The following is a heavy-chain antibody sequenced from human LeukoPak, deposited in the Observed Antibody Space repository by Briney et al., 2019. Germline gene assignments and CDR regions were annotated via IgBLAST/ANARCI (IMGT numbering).Heavy chain of an antibody. CDR2: ISGSGGST. V-gene: IGHV3-23*01. Sequence: GGSLRLSCAASGFTFSSYAMSWVRQAPGKGLEWVSAISGSGGSTYYADSVKGRFTISRDNSKNTLYLQMNSLRAEDTAVYYCAKAALSSPGFYYYYMDVWGKGTTVTVSS. J-gene: IGHJ6*03. D-gene: IGHD6-6*01. CDR3: AKAALSSPGFYYYYMDV. CDR1: GFTFSSYA.